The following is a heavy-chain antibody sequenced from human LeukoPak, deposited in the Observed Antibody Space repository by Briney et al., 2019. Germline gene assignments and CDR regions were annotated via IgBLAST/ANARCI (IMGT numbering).Heavy chain of an antibody. CDR2: IYYSGTT. D-gene: IGHD3-10*01. J-gene: IGHJ5*02. V-gene: IGHV4-39*01. CDR1: GASISSCCHY. CDR3: ARHDYNSGSPNINWFDP. Sequence: SETLSLTCIVSGASISSCCHYWGWIRQPPGMGLEWIGSIYYSGTTYYNPSLKSRVTISVDTSKNQFSLKLSFVTAADTAMYFCARHDYNSGSPNINWFDPWGQGTLVTVSP.